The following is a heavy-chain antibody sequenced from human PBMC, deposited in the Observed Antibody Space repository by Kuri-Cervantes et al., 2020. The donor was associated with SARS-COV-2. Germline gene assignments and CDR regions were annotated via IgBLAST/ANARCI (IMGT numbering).Heavy chain of an antibody. CDR3: ARDRGSSGWSWVYYYYGMDV. CDR2: ISAYNGNT. Sequence: ASVKVSCKASGYTFNSYGITWVRQAPGQGLEWMGWISAYNGNTNYVQKLQGRVTMTTDTSTSTAYMELRSLRSDDTAVYYCARDRGSSGWSWVYYYYGMDVWGQGTTVTVSS. J-gene: IGHJ6*02. CDR1: GYTFNSYG. V-gene: IGHV1-18*01. D-gene: IGHD6-19*01.